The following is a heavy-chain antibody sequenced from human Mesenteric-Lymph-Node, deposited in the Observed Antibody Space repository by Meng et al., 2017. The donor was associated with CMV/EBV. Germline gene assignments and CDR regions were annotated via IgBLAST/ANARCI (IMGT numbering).Heavy chain of an antibody. Sequence: SETLSLTCTVSGGAISKSRYYWGWIRQPPGKGLEWIGYIYYSGSINYNPSLKSRVTISVDTSKNQYSLKVTSVTAADTAVYYCARWGIGTNWYAIDYWGQGTLVTVSS. V-gene: IGHV4-61*05. CDR1: GGAISKSRYY. J-gene: IGHJ4*02. CDR3: ARWGIGTNWYAIDY. D-gene: IGHD2-2*01. CDR2: IYYSGSI.